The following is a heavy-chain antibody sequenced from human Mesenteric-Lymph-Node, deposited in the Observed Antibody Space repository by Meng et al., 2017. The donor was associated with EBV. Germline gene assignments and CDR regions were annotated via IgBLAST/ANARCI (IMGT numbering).Heavy chain of an antibody. J-gene: IGHJ4*02. Sequence: QVHLMEAGGGVGQPGRSLRLSCAASGFPFSTYGMHWVRQAPGQGLEWVAVISYDETNQYYAESVKGRFTISRDNFKNTVHLDMSSLRAEDTAVYYCAKDRETVAGGFYFDDWGPGTLVTVSS. CDR2: ISYDETNQ. CDR3: AKDRETVAGGFYFDD. CDR1: GFPFSTYG. V-gene: IGHV3-30*18. D-gene: IGHD6-13*01.